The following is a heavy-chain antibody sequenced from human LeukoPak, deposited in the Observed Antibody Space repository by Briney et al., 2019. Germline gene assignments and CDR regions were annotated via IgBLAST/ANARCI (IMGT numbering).Heavy chain of an antibody. CDR1: GYTLTELS. CDR2: FDPEDGET. CDR3: AAPGRGVKKGYYYYYMDV. Sequence: GASVKVSCKVSGYTLTELSMHWVRQAPGKGLEWMGGFDPEDGETIYAQKFQGRVTMTEDTSTDTAYMELSSLRSEDTAVYYCAAPGRGVKKGYYYYYMDVWGKGTTVTVSS. J-gene: IGHJ6*03. V-gene: IGHV1-24*01. D-gene: IGHD3-10*01.